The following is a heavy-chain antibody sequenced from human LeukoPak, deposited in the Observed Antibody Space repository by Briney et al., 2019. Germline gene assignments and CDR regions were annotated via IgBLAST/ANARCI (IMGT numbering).Heavy chain of an antibody. CDR2: IYHSGST. CDR3: ARSVLWFGELKSNWFDP. D-gene: IGHD3-10*01. CDR1: GYSISSGYY. J-gene: IGHJ5*02. Sequence: SETLSLTCTVSGYSISSGYYWGWIRQPPGKGLEWIGSIYHSGSTYYNPSLKSRVTISVDTSKNQFSLKLSSVTAADTAVYYCARSVLWFGELKSNWFDPWGQGTLVTVSS. V-gene: IGHV4-38-2*02.